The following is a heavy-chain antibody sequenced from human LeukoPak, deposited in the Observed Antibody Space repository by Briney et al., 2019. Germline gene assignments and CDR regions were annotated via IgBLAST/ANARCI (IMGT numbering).Heavy chain of an antibody. Sequence: GGSLRLSCAASGFTFSSYSMNWVRRAPGKGLEWVSTITGTGDGTYYADSVKGRFTISRDNSKNTLYLQMNSLRAEDTAVYYCARRHCSGGSCYSSYYLMDVWGQGTTVTVSS. CDR1: GFTFSSYS. V-gene: IGHV3-23*01. CDR3: ARRHCSGGSCYSSYYLMDV. D-gene: IGHD2-15*01. J-gene: IGHJ6*02. CDR2: ITGTGDGT.